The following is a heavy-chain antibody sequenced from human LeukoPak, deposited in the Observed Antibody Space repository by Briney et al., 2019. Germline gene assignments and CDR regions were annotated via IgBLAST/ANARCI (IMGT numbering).Heavy chain of an antibody. CDR2: ISSNGDIT. Sequence: PGGSLRLSCSASGFTFSSYAMXWVRXAPGKXLQYVSAISSNGDITYYADSVKGRFTISRDNSKSTLFLQMSSLRADDTAIYYCVKADATGDQIFDYWGQGTLVTVSS. J-gene: IGHJ4*02. D-gene: IGHD3-10*01. CDR3: VKADATGDQIFDY. CDR1: GFTFSSYA. V-gene: IGHV3-64D*06.